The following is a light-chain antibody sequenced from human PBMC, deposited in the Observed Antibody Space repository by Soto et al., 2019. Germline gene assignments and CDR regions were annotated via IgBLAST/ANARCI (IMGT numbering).Light chain of an antibody. Sequence: DIQMTKSPSSLSASVGDRVTITCRASQSISRYLNWYQQKPGKAPKLLIYAAYSLHSGVPSRFSGSGPGTDVTLPISSLKPEDVATYYCQQSYSTPLAFGGGTKVEIK. CDR1: QSISRY. V-gene: IGKV1-39*01. CDR3: QQSYSTPLA. CDR2: AAY. J-gene: IGKJ4*01.